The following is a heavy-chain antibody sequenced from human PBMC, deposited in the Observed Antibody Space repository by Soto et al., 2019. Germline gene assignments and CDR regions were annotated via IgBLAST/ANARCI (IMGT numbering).Heavy chain of an antibody. V-gene: IGHV1-2*02. D-gene: IGHD3-16*01. Sequence: GASLKLAWKASGYTMTGDYMHWVRQAPGQGLEWMGWINPNSGGTNYAQKFQGRVTMTRDTSISTAYMELSRLRSDDTAVYYCATFIPFDYWGQGTLVTSPQ. CDR2: INPNSGGT. CDR1: GYTMTGDY. J-gene: IGHJ4*02. CDR3: ATFIPFDY.